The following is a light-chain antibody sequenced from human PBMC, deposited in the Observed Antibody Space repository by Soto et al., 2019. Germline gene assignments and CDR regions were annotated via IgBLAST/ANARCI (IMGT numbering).Light chain of an antibody. V-gene: IGKV1-27*01. J-gene: IGKJ3*01. CDR1: QGISNY. CDR2: AAS. Sequence: DIQMTQSPSSLSASVGDRVTITCRASQGISNYLAWYQQIPGKVPKLLIYAASTLQSGVSSRFSCSGSGTDFTLTISSLQPEDVATYYWQKYGSAPFAFGPGTKVDVK. CDR3: QKYGSAPFA.